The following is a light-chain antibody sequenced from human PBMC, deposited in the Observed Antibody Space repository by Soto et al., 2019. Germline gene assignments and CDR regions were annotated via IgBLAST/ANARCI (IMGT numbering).Light chain of an antibody. J-gene: IGKJ1*01. V-gene: IGKV1-39*01. CDR2: AAS. CDR1: QSISSY. CDR3: QQSYSTLQT. Sequence: DIQMTQSPSSXSDXVXXXXXXXXXASQSISSYLNWYQQKPGKAPKLLIYAASSLQSGVPSRFSGSGSGTDFTLTISSLQPEDFATYYCQQSYSTLQTFGQGTKVDI.